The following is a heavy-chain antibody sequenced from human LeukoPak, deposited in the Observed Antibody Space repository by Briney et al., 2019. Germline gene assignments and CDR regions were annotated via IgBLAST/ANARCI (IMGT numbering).Heavy chain of an antibody. CDR2: MYYSGST. CDR3: ARTGAVSGLVMVTEGNWFDP. Sequence: SETLSLTCTVSGGSISSSSYYWGWIRQPPGKGLEWIGSMYYSGSTYYNPSLKSRVTISADTSKNQFSLKLTSVTAADTAVYYCARTGAVSGLVMVTEGNWFDPWGQGTLVTVSS. CDR1: GGSISSSSYY. D-gene: IGHD2-21*02. J-gene: IGHJ5*02. V-gene: IGHV4-39*07.